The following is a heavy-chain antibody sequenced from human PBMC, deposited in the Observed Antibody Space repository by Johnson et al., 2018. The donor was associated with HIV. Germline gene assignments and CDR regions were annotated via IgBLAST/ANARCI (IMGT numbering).Heavy chain of an antibody. J-gene: IGHJ3*02. V-gene: IGHV3-7*05. CDR1: EFTFSSYW. Sequence: VQLVESGGGLVQPGGSLRLSCEASEFTFSSYWMSWVRQAPGKGLEWVANIKQDGSEKYYVDSVKGRFIISRDNAKNSLYLQMHSLRAGDTAMYSCASAWAAAVRDAFDSWGQGTMGTVSS. CDR3: ASAWAAAVRDAFDS. D-gene: IGHD2-2*01. CDR2: IKQDGSEK.